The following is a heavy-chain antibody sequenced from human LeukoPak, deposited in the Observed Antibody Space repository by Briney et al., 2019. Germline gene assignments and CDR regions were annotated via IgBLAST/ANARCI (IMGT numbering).Heavy chain of an antibody. Sequence: PSETLSLTCTVSGGSISSYYWSWIRQPPGKGLEWIGYIYYGGSTNYNPSLKSRVTISVDTSKNQFSLKLSSVTAADTAVYYCARVAVTTKDYWYFDLWGRGTLVTVSS. J-gene: IGHJ2*01. V-gene: IGHV4-59*01. CDR3: ARVAVTTKDYWYFDL. CDR2: IYYGGST. CDR1: GGSISSYY. D-gene: IGHD4-17*01.